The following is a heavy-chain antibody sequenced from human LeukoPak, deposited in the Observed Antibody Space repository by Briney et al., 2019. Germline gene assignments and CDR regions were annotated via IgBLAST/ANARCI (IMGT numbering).Heavy chain of an antibody. D-gene: IGHD6-13*01. V-gene: IGHV4-34*01. CDR1: GGSSSGYY. CDR2: INHSGST. CDR3: ARAPAIAEGFDP. J-gene: IGHJ5*02. Sequence: PSETLSLTCAVYGGSSSGYYWSWIRQPPGKGLEWIGEINHSGSTNYNPSLKSRVTISVDTSKNQFSLKLSSVTAADTAVYYCARAPAIAEGFDPWGQGTLVTVSS.